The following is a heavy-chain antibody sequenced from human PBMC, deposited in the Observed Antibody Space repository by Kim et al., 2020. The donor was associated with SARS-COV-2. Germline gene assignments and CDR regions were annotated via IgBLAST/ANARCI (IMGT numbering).Heavy chain of an antibody. CDR2: INPANGNT. CDR3: ARDWDIKIWWSFDY. D-gene: IGHD5-18*01. CDR1: GYTFTSYT. J-gene: IGHJ4*02. Sequence: ASVKVSCEASGYTFTSYTLHWVRQAPGQSLEWMGWINPANGNTKYSQRFQDRVTFIRDTSANTAYMELSSLRSEDTAVYYCARDWDIKIWWSFDYWGQGSLVTVSS. V-gene: IGHV1-3*01.